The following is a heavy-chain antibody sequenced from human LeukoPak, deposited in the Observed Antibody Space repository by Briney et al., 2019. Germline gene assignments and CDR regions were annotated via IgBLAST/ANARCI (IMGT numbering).Heavy chain of an antibody. J-gene: IGHJ4*02. Sequence: GGSLRLSCAASGITFNSYTMNWVRQAPGKGLEWVSSISSSSYIYYAASVKGRFTISRDNAKNSLYLQMNRLRAEDTAVYYCARERQLERLAFGKEGSAFDYWGQGTLVTVSS. CDR1: GITFNSYT. D-gene: IGHD1-1*01. CDR3: ARERQLERLAFGKEGSAFDY. CDR2: ISSSSYI. V-gene: IGHV3-21*01.